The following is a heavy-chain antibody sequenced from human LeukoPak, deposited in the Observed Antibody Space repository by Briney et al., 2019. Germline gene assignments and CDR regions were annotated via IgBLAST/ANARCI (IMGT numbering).Heavy chain of an antibody. CDR3: AKPSNYYGSATDAFDF. D-gene: IGHD3-10*01. Sequence: SETPSLTCTVSGGSISSSSYYWGWIRQPPGKGLEWIGNIYYSGSTYYNPSLKSRVTISVDTSKNHFSLKLNSVTAADTAVYYCAKPSNYYGSATDAFDFWGQGTMVTVSS. CDR2: IYYSGST. V-gene: IGHV4-39*07. CDR1: GGSISSSSYY. J-gene: IGHJ3*01.